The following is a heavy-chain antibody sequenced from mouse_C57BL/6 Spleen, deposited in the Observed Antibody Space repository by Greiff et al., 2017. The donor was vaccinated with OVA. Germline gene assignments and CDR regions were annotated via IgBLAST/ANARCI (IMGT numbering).Heavy chain of an antibody. Sequence: QVQLQQSGPGLVAPSQSLSITCTVSGFSLTSYGVHWVRQPPGKGLEWLVVIWSDGSTTYNSALKSRLSISKDNSKSQVFLKMNSLQTDDTAMYYCARHDSKGAWFAYWGQGTLVTVSA. CDR1: GFSLTSYG. J-gene: IGHJ3*01. D-gene: IGHD2-5*01. V-gene: IGHV2-6-1*01. CDR2: IWSDGST. CDR3: ARHDSKGAWFAY.